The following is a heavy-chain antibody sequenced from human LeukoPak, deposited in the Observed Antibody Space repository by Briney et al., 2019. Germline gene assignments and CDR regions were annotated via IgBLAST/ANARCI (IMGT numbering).Heavy chain of an antibody. CDR3: ANGGGSTSFGY. Sequence: PGGSLRLSCAASGFTFSSYAMSWDRQAPGKGLEWVSAVSGSGGSTYYADSVKGRFTISRDNSKNTLYLQMNSLRAEDTAVYYCANGGGSTSFGYWGQGTLVTVSS. V-gene: IGHV3-23*01. D-gene: IGHD3-16*01. CDR1: GFTFSSYA. CDR2: VSGSGGST. J-gene: IGHJ4*02.